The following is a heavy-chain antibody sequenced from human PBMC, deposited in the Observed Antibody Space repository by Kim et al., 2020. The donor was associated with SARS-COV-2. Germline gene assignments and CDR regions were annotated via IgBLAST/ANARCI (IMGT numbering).Heavy chain of an antibody. CDR3: ARDRSPGGDAFDI. CDR2: LYSGDRT. Sequence: GGSLRLSCAASGFIVSSNFMSWVRQAPGKGLEWVSVLYSGDRTFHAESVKGRFIVSRDTSTNTLFLQMHSLRAEDTAIYYCARDRSPGGDAFDIWGQGALVTVSS. J-gene: IGHJ3*02. CDR1: GFIVSSNF. D-gene: IGHD3-16*01. V-gene: IGHV3-53*01.